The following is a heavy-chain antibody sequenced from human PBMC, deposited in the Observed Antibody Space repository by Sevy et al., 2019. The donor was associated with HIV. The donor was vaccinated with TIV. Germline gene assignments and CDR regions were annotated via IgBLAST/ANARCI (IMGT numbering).Heavy chain of an antibody. D-gene: IGHD3-22*01. V-gene: IGHV3-9*01. CDR2: ISWNSGSI. Sequence: GGSLRLSCAASGFTFDDYAMHWVRQAPGKGLEWVSGISWNSGSIGYADSVKGRFTISRDNAKNSLYLQMNSLRAEETALYYCAKATYYYDSSGYYQFDYWGQGTLVTVSS. CDR3: AKATYYYDSSGYYQFDY. J-gene: IGHJ4*02. CDR1: GFTFDDYA.